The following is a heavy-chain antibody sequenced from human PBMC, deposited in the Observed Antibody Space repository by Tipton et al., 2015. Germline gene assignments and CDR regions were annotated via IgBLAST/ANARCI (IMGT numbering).Heavy chain of an antibody. Sequence: SLRLSCAASGFTFDDYVMHWVRQAPGKGLEWVSGISWNSGSIGYADSVKGRFTISRDNAKNSLYLQMNSLRAEDTALYYCAKDIVSSGYSFDAFDIWGQGTMVTVSP. CDR3: AKDIVSSGYSFDAFDI. CDR2: ISWNSGSI. V-gene: IGHV3-9*01. D-gene: IGHD3-22*01. J-gene: IGHJ3*02. CDR1: GFTFDDYV.